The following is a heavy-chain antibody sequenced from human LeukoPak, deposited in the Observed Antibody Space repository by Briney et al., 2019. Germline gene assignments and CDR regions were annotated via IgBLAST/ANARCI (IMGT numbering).Heavy chain of an antibody. V-gene: IGHV3-30-3*01. Sequence: PGRSLRLSCAASGFTFSSYAMHWVRQAPGKGLEWVAVISYDGSNKYYAYSVKGRFTISRDNPKNTLYLQMNSLRAEDTAVYYCATNRPLRYFAWSPPDYWGQGTLVTVSS. CDR2: ISYDGSNK. J-gene: IGHJ4*02. CDR1: GFTFSSYA. D-gene: IGHD3-9*01. CDR3: ATNRPLRYFAWSPPDY.